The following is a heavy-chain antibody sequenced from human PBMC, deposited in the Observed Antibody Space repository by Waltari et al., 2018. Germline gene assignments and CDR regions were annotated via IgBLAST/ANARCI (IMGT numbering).Heavy chain of an antibody. CDR3: ARDQAYCSSTSCYGSYFQH. V-gene: IGHV1-69*14. J-gene: IGHJ1*01. D-gene: IGHD2-2*01. Sequence: QVQLVQSGAEVKKPGSSVKVSCKASGGTFSSYAISWVPQAPGQGLEWMGGIIPIFGTANYAQKFQGIVTITADKSTSTAYMELSSLRSEDTAVYYCARDQAYCSSTSCYGSYFQHWGQGTLVTVSS. CDR1: GGTFSSYA. CDR2: IIPIFGTA.